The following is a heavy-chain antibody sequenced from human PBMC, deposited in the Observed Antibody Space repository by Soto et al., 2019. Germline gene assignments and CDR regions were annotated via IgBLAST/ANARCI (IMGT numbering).Heavy chain of an antibody. V-gene: IGHV3-21*01. Sequence: VQLVESGGGLVKPGGSLRLSCAASGFTFSSYSMNWVRQAPGPGLEWVSSISSSSSYIYYADSVKGRFTISRDNAKNSLYLQMNSLRAEDTAVYYCARVERAYCGGDCYDYWGQGTLVTVSS. D-gene: IGHD2-21*01. CDR3: ARVERAYCGGDCYDY. J-gene: IGHJ4*02. CDR2: ISSSSSYI. CDR1: GFTFSSYS.